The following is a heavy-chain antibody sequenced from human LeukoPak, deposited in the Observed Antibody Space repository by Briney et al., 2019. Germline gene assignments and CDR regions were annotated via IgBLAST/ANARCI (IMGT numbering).Heavy chain of an antibody. CDR1: GGSFSGYY. V-gene: IGHV4-34*01. CDR3: ARGFN. J-gene: IGHJ4*02. Sequence: PSETLSLTCAVYGGSFSGYYWSWIRQPPGKGLEWTGEINHSGSTNYNPSLKSRVTISVDTSKNQFSLKLSSVTAADTAVYYCARGFNWGQGTLVTVSS. CDR2: INHSGST.